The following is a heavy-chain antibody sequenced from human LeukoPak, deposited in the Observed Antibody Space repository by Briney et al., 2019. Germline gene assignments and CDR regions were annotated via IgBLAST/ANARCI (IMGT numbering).Heavy chain of an antibody. CDR3: ARGALDAATPFDS. J-gene: IGHJ5*01. V-gene: IGHV3-21*01. CDR1: VFTFSSYR. Sequence: GWSLRLSCVSSVFTFSSYRMNWVRQAPGKGREWVSSISSSSSYIYYADSLKGRFTIYRDNAKKSVYLQMNSLRAEDTAVYYCARGALDAATPFDSWGQGTLVTVSS. CDR2: ISSSSSYI. D-gene: IGHD2-15*01.